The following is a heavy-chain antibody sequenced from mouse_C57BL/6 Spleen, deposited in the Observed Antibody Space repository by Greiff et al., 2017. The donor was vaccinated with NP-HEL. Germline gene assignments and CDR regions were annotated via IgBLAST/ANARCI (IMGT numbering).Heavy chain of an antibody. D-gene: IGHD2-3*01. CDR1: GYTFTNYW. V-gene: IGHV1-63*01. Sequence: QVQLKESGAELVRPGTSVKMSCKASGYTFTNYWIGWAKQRPGHGLEWIGDIYPGGGYTNYNEKFKGKATLTADKSSSTAYMQFSSLTSEDSAIYYCAREDDGYYGFAYWGQGTLVTVSA. CDR3: AREDDGYYGFAY. CDR2: IYPGGGYT. J-gene: IGHJ3*01.